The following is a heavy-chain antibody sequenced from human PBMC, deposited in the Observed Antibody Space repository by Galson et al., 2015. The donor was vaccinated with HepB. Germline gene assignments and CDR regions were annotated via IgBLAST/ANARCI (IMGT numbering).Heavy chain of an antibody. Sequence: SVKVSCKASGYTFTSYGISWVRQAPGQGLEWMGWISAYNGNTNYAQKLQGRVTMTTDTSTSTAYMELSSLKSDDAVFYYCARGNGAYADAFDVWGQGTMVTVSS. CDR1: GYTFTSYG. J-gene: IGHJ3*01. CDR3: ARGNGAYADAFDV. CDR2: ISAYNGNT. V-gene: IGHV1-18*04. D-gene: IGHD2-8*01.